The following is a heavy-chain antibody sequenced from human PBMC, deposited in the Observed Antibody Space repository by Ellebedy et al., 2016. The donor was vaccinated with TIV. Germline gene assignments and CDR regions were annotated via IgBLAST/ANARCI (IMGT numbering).Heavy chain of an antibody. J-gene: IGHJ4*01. CDR1: GFTFSSYT. CDR3: AREGDWNLDY. D-gene: IGHD3/OR15-3a*01. CDR2: ITGSGADT. V-gene: IGHV3-21*01. Sequence: GGSLRLSCAASGFTFSSYTMHWVRQAPGKGLEWVSTITGSGADTFYADSVKGRFTISRDNDKNTLYLQMDSLRAEDTAVYYCAREGDWNLDYWGQGTLVTVSS.